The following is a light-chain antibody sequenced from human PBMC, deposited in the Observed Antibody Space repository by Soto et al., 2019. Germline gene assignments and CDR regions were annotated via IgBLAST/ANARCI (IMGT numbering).Light chain of an antibody. CDR3: QQYNNWPPFT. CDR1: QRISSN. J-gene: IGKJ3*01. Sequence: EIVMTQSPATLSVSPMERATLSCRASQRISSNLAWYQQKPGQAPRLLIYGASTRATGIPERFSGSGSGTEFTLTISSLQSEDFAVYYCQQYNNWPPFTFGPGTKVDIK. V-gene: IGKV3-15*01. CDR2: GAS.